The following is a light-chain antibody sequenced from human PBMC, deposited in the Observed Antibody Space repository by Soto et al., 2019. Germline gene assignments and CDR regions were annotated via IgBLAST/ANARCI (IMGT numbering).Light chain of an antibody. CDR3: SAWDDSLNGVL. J-gene: IGLJ3*02. V-gene: IGLV1-36*01. CDR1: SSNIGKNA. Sequence: QSVLTQPPSVSEAPRQRVTISCSGSSSNIGKNAVNWYQQLPGEAPKLLIYYDDLLPSGVSGRFSGSRSGTSASLAISGLQSEDEGVYYCSAWDDSLNGVLFGGGTKLTVL. CDR2: YDD.